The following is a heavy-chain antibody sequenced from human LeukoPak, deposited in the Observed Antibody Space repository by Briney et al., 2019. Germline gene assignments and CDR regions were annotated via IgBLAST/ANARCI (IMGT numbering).Heavy chain of an antibody. D-gene: IGHD6-13*01. Sequence: SETLSLTCTVSGGSISSYYWSWIRQPPGKGLEWIGCIYYSGSTYYNPSLQSRVTISVEKSKNQFSLKLTSVTAADTAVYYCARHSAAAGRFDYWGQGTRVTVSS. J-gene: IGHJ4*02. V-gene: IGHV4-59*08. CDR2: IYYSGST. CDR3: ARHSAAAGRFDY. CDR1: GGSISSYY.